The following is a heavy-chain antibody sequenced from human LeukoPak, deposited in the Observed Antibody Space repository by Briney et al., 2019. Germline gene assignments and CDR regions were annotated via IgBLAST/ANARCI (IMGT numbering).Heavy chain of an antibody. D-gene: IGHD5-24*01. CDR1: GFTFSNYW. Sequence: PGGSLRLSCAASGFTFSNYWMHWVRQAPGKGLVWVSRINSDGSTTTYADSVKGRFTISRDNAKNTLYLQMNSLRAEDTAVYYCARSRVEMVTSLLGYWGQGTLVTVSS. V-gene: IGHV3-74*01. J-gene: IGHJ4*02. CDR3: ARSRVEMVTSLLGY. CDR2: INSDGSTT.